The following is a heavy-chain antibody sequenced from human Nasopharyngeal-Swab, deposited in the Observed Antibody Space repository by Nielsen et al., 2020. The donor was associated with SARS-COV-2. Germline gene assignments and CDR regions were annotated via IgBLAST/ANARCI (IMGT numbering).Heavy chain of an antibody. V-gene: IGHV3-23*01. CDR1: GFIFSSYA. CDR3: AKAPYLRGLDV. D-gene: IGHD2-21*01. J-gene: IGHJ6*02. Sequence: GGSLRLSCAASGFIFSSYAMSWVRQAPGKGLEWVSIISGSGNTTYYADSVNDRFTISRDNSKNTLYLQMNSLRVEDTAVYYCAKAPYLRGLDVWGQGTTVTVSS. CDR2: ISGSGNTT.